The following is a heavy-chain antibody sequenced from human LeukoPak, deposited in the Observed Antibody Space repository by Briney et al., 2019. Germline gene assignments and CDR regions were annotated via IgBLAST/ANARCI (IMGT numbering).Heavy chain of an antibody. CDR1: GFTFGSYA. CDR2: ILGSGGTT. J-gene: IGHJ4*02. Sequence: GGSLRLSCAASGFTFGSYAMSWVRQAPGKGLEWVSAILGSGGTTYYADSVKGRFTISRDNSKNTMYLQMNSLRAEDTAIFYCAKYERVAGRPWYFDYWGQGTLVTVSS. D-gene: IGHD6-19*01. V-gene: IGHV3-23*01. CDR3: AKYERVAGRPWYFDY.